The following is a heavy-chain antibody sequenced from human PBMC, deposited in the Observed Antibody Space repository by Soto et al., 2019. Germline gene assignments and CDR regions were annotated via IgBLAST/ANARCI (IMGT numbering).Heavy chain of an antibody. J-gene: IGHJ4*02. D-gene: IGHD6-25*01. V-gene: IGHV2-5*01. CDR1: GFSLRTSGVS. Sequence: QITLKESGPTLVKPTQTVTLTCSFSGFSLRTSGVSVLWICPPPGNALEWLAFIYWNDDKRYSPSLQSRLTITKDNSKKEVVLTMTNMDPLDTGTYYCAYRVGSRGSFDYWGQGTLVTVSS. CDR3: AYRVGSRGSFDY. CDR2: IYWNDDK.